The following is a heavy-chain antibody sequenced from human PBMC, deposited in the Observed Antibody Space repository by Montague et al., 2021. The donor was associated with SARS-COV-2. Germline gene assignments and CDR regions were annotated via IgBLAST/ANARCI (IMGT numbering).Heavy chain of an antibody. D-gene: IGHD1-26*01. CDR2: TYYRSKWYN. V-gene: IGHV6-1*01. CDR3: ARAQYSGNYWGFDP. Sequence: CAISGDXVSSNSAAWNWIRQSPSRGLEWLGRTYYRSKWYNDYAVXVKSRVTIYPDTSKNQFSLQLNSVTPEDTAVYYCARAQYSGNYWGFDPWGQGTLVTVSS. J-gene: IGHJ5*02. CDR1: GDXVSSNSAA.